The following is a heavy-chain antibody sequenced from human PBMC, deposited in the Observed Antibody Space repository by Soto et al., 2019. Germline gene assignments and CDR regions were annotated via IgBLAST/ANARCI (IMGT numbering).Heavy chain of an antibody. Sequence: ASETLSLTCAVYGGSFSGYYWSWIRQPPGKGLEWIGEINHSGSTNYNPSLKSRVTISVDTSKNQFSLKLSSVTAADTAVYYCATCGSSGYYGSGSYSWFDPWGQGTLVTV. CDR3: ATCGSSGYYGSGSYSWFDP. J-gene: IGHJ5*02. CDR2: INHSGST. CDR1: GGSFSGYY. D-gene: IGHD3-10*01. V-gene: IGHV4-34*01.